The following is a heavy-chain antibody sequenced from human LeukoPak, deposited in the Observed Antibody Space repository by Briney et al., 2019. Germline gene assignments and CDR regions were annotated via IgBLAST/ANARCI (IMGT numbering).Heavy chain of an antibody. J-gene: IGHJ4*02. CDR1: GGSVSSDSYY. Sequence: SETLSLTCTVSGGSVSSDSYYWSWVRQPAGKGLEWIGRIYVSGNTNYSPSLESRVTISVDTSKNQFSLRLSSVTAADTAVYYCARHGGYSYSDYWGQGTLVTVSS. CDR2: IYVSGNT. V-gene: IGHV4-61*02. CDR3: ARHGGYSYSDY. D-gene: IGHD5-18*01.